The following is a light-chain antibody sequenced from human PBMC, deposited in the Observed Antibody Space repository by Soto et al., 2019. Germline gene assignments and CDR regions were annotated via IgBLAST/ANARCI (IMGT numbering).Light chain of an antibody. CDR3: QHYNYWPYT. CDR2: GAS. Sequence: ELVMTQSPATLSVSPGERATLSCRASQSVSSNLAWYQQRPGQAPRLLIYGASTRATGIAARFSGSGSGTEFTLTISSLQSEDFAIYYCQHYNYWPYTFGQGTKLEIK. J-gene: IGKJ2*01. V-gene: IGKV3-15*01. CDR1: QSVSSN.